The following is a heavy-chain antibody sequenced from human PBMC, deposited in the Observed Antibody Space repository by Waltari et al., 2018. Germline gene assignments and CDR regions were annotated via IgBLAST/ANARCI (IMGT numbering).Heavy chain of an antibody. D-gene: IGHD1-26*01. CDR2: IYNSGST. CDR3: ARDLGYSGSRPWYFDL. J-gene: IGHJ2*01. CDR1: GYSIISGYY. V-gene: IGHV4-38-2*02. Sequence: QVQLQESGPGLVKPSETLSLTCAVSGYSIISGYYWGWIRQPPGKGREWIGSIYNSGSTYYNPSLKRRVTISVDRSKNQFALRLSSVTAADTAVYYCARDLGYSGSRPWYFDLWGRGTLVTVSS.